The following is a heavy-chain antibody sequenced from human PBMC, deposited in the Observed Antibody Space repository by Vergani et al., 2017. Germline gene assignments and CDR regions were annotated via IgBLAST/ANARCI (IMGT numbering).Heavy chain of an antibody. Sequence: QVQLQESGPGLVKPSETLSLTCTVSGGSISSYYWSWIRQPPGKGLEWIGYIYYSGSTNYNPSLKSLVTISVETSKNQFSLKLSSVTAADTAVYYCAISRSPRHIVVVTAIPWXFDLWGRGTLVTVSS. CDR1: GGSISSYY. V-gene: IGHV4-59*01. D-gene: IGHD2-21*02. CDR3: AISRSPRHIVVVTAIPWXFDL. J-gene: IGHJ2*01. CDR2: IYYSGST.